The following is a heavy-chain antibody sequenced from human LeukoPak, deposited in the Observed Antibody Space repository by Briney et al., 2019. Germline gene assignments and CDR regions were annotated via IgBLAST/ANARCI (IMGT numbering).Heavy chain of an antibody. V-gene: IGHV4-59*08. CDR1: GGSISSYY. J-gene: IGHJ5*02. D-gene: IGHD3-22*01. CDR2: IYYSGST. CDR3: ARLGDSSGYWFDP. Sequence: PSETLSLTCTASGGSISSYYWSWIRQPPGKGLEWIGYIYYSGSTNYNPSLKSRVTISVDTSKNQFSLKLSSVTAAGTAVYYCARLGDSSGYWFDPWGQGTLVTVSS.